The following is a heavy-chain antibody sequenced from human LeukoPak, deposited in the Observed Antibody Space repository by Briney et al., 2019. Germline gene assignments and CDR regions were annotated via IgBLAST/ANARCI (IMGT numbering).Heavy chain of an antibody. V-gene: IGHV3-23*01. CDR1: GFTFSSYA. D-gene: IGHD3-22*01. CDR3: AKGDSSAYTPLDY. CDR2: ISGSGGST. Sequence: GGSLRLSCAASGFTFSSYAMNWVRQAPGKGLEWVSAISGSGGSTNYADSVKGRFTISRDNSKNTLYLQINSLRAEDTAVYYSAKGDSSAYTPLDYWGQGTLVTVSS. J-gene: IGHJ4*02.